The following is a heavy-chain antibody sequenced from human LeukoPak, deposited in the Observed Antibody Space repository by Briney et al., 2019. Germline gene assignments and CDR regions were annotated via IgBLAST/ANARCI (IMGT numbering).Heavy chain of an antibody. D-gene: IGHD6-13*01. CDR3: ARGKRYSSSWFYNRFDP. J-gene: IGHJ5*02. CDR1: GFTFSEFA. CDR2: IWYDGSDK. V-gene: IGHV3-33*01. Sequence: GRSLTLSCVTSGFTFSEFAMHWVRQVPGKGLEWVAAIWYDGSDKYYADSVKGRFTISRDNSKNTLYLQMNSLRAEDTAVYYCARGKRYSSSWFYNRFDPWGQGTLVTVSS.